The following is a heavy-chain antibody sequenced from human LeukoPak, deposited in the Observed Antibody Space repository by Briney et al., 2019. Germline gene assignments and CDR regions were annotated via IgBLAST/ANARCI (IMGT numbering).Heavy chain of an antibody. D-gene: IGHD3-16*02. CDR2: IYVTGN. Sequence: SETLSLTCTVSGGSTGTYYWSWVRQSPGKGLEWIGYIYVTGNRYNPYLQSRVTISVDTSRNQFFLKMSSVTAADTAVYYCARHIGGGIEDMDVWGKGTKVTVSS. CDR3: ARHIGGGIEDMDV. V-gene: IGHV4-59*08. CDR1: GGSTGTYY. J-gene: IGHJ6*03.